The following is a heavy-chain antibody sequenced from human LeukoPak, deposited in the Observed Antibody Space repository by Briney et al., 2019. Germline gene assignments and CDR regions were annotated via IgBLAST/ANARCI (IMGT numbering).Heavy chain of an antibody. V-gene: IGHV4-34*01. Sequence: SETLSLTCAVYSGSFSGYYWSWIRQPPGKGLEWIGEINHSGSTNYNPSLKSRVTISVDTSKNQFSLKLSSVTAADTAVYYCARDMVRGVNTNWFDPWGQGTLVTVSS. D-gene: IGHD3-10*01. CDR1: SGSFSGYY. CDR2: INHSGST. CDR3: ARDMVRGVNTNWFDP. J-gene: IGHJ5*02.